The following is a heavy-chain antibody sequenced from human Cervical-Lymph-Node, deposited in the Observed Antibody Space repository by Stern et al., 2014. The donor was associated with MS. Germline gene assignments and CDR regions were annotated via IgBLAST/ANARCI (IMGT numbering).Heavy chain of an antibody. V-gene: IGHV1-69*01. CDR3: ARGEYDGGNRFFHYALDI. Sequence: VQLVQSGAEVKKPGSSVNVSCRASGGTFNTYAISWVRQAPGQGLEWLGGMIAMFGTVSYAQKLQGRVTITEEATTNTAYMELTNLRSEDTTVYFCARGEYDGGNRFFHYALDIWGQGTTVTVSS. J-gene: IGHJ6*02. D-gene: IGHD5-18*01. CDR1: GGTFNTYA. CDR2: MIAMFGTV.